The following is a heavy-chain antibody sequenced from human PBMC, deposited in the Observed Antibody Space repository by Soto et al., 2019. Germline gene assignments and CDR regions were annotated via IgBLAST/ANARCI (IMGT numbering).Heavy chain of an antibody. V-gene: IGHV3-23*01. J-gene: IGHJ5*02. CDR2: ISGSGGIT. Sequence: VGSLRLSFAASGFTLSAFAMTWVRQAPGKGLEWVSTISGSGGITYYADSLKGRFTISRDNSKNTLYLQMNSLRAEETAVYYCAKDPRSATGANCLYPWGQGTLVTVSS. D-gene: IGHD7-27*01. CDR1: GFTLSAFA. CDR3: AKDPRSATGANCLYP.